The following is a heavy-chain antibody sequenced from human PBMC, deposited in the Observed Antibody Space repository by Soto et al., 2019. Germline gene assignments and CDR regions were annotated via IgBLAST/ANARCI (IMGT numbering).Heavy chain of an antibody. Sequence: QVQLVQSGAEVKKPGSSVKVSCKASGGTFSSYAISWVRQAPGQGLEWMGGLIPIFGTANYAQKFQGRVTITADKSTSTAYMELSSLRSEDTAVYYCARGSYYYDSSGYTAWFDPWGQGTLVTVSS. CDR2: LIPIFGTA. V-gene: IGHV1-69*06. D-gene: IGHD3-22*01. CDR3: ARGSYYYDSSGYTAWFDP. CDR1: GGTFSSYA. J-gene: IGHJ5*02.